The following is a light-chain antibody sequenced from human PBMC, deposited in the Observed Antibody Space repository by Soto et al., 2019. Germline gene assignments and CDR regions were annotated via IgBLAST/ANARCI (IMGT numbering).Light chain of an antibody. CDR3: SSYTSSSTLV. Sequence: HSALTQPASVSGSPGQSITISCTGTSSDVGGYNYVSWYQQHPGKAPKLMIYEVSNRPSGVSNRFSGSKSVNTASLTISGLQAEDEADYYCSSYTSSSTLVFGGGTQLTVL. CDR1: SSDVGGYNY. V-gene: IGLV2-14*01. J-gene: IGLJ3*02. CDR2: EVS.